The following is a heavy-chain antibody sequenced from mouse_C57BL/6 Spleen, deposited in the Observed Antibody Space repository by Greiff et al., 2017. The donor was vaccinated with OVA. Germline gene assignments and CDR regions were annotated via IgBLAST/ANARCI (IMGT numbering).Heavy chain of an antibody. CDR1: GYSITSGYD. Sequence: EVQLQESGPGMVKPSQSLSLTCTVTGYSITSGYDWHWIRHFPGNKLEWMGYISYSGSTNYNPSLKSRISITHDTSKNHFFLKLNSVTTEDTATYYCARGGDGGAMDYWGQGTSVTVSS. J-gene: IGHJ4*01. D-gene: IGHD2-3*01. CDR2: ISYSGST. V-gene: IGHV3-1*01. CDR3: ARGGDGGAMDY.